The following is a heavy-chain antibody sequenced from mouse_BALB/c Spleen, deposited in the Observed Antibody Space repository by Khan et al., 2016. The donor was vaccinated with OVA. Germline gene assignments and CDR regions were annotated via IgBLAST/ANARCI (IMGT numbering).Heavy chain of an antibody. J-gene: IGHJ2*01. CDR2: ISTYSGNT. D-gene: IGHD2-3*01. Sequence: VQLQESGPELVRPGVSVKISCKGSGYTFTDYAIHWVKQSHAKSLEWIGLISTYSGNTNYKQKFKGKATLTVDKSSSTAYMELARLTSEDSAIYFCTRPAYDGYYDSWGQGTTLTVSS. CDR3: TRPAYDGYYDS. V-gene: IGHV1S137*01. CDR1: GYTFTDYA.